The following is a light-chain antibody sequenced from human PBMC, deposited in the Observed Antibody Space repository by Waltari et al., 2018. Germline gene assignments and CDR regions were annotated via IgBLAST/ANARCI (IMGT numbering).Light chain of an antibody. Sequence: IVLTQSPGTLSLSPGERATFSCRASQSVSIYLAWYQQKPGQAPRLLIYHTSTRATGIPDRFSGSGSGTDFSLTISGLEPEDFAVYYCQHYKSLPVSFGQGTRVEIK. J-gene: IGKJ1*01. V-gene: IGKV3-20*01. CDR3: QHYKSLPVS. CDR2: HTS. CDR1: QSVSIY.